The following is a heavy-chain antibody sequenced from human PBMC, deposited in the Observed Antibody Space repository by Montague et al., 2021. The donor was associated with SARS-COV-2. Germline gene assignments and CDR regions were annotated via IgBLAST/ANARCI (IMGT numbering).Heavy chain of an antibody. CDR1: GGSISSGSYY. Sequence: TLSLTCTVSGGSISSGSYYWTWIRQPAGKGLEWIGRIHTSGSTNYNPSLKSRVAISIDTSKDQFSLELSSVTAADTAVYYCASSHCGGVYHSGQGTLVTVSS. CDR2: IHTSGST. D-gene: IGHD2-21*01. CDR3: ASSHCGGVYH. V-gene: IGHV4-61*02. J-gene: IGHJ5*02.